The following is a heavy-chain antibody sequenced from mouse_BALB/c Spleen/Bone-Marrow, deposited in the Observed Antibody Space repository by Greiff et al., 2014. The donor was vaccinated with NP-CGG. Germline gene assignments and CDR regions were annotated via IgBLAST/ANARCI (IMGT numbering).Heavy chain of an antibody. D-gene: IGHD1-2*01. CDR3: ARRDYGIRENYYAMDY. J-gene: IGHJ4*01. CDR2: IYPGDGDT. CDR1: GYTFTSYW. Sequence: VKLQESGAELARPGASVKLSCKASGYTFTSYWMQWVKQRPGQGLEWIGAIYPGDGDTRYTQKFKGKATLTADKSSSTAYMQLSSLAPEDSAVYYCARRDYGIRENYYAMDYWGQGTSVTVSS. V-gene: IGHV1-87*01.